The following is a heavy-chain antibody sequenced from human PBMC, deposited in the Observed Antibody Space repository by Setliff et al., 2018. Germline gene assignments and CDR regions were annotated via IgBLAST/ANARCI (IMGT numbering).Heavy chain of an antibody. D-gene: IGHD2-15*01. CDR2: ISGSGSSA. V-gene: IGHV3-23*01. CDR3: AKDRYCGGGSCLKDFEY. CDR1: GFTFSTYA. J-gene: IGHJ4*02. Sequence: GGSLRLSCAASGFTFSTYAVSWVRQAPGKGLEWVSSISGSGSSAYYADSVKGRFTISRDNPKNTLFLQMNSLGAEDTAVYYCAKDRYCGGGSCLKDFEYWGQGTLVTVSS.